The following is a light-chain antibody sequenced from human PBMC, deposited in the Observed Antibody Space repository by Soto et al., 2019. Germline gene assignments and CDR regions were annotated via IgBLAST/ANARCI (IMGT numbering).Light chain of an antibody. CDR2: DAS. CDR3: PERSNARPIT. V-gene: IGKV3-11*01. CDR1: QSVSSY. Sequence: EMVSNQFPATMPLSLGERATXSCKASQSVSSYLAWYQQKPVQPPMLLIYDASNMSTRIPAIFSCGRSGPDFNLTISSIGPEDFAVCYCPERSNARPITFGQMTRLETK. J-gene: IGKJ5*01.